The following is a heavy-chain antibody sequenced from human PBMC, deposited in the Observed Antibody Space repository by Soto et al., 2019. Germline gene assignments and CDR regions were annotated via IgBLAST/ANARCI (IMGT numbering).Heavy chain of an antibody. CDR2: IYQGLSI. CDR1: GGSVSGDY. J-gene: IGHJ4*02. Sequence: SETLSLTCTVYGGSVSGDYWTWIRQPPGKGLGWVGEIYQGLSIGYNPSLESRATISGDSSKNQFSLELTSVTAADTGVYYCARHGWYYFDYWGQGALVTVSS. D-gene: IGHD2-15*01. V-gene: IGHV4-34*01. CDR3: ARHGWYYFDY.